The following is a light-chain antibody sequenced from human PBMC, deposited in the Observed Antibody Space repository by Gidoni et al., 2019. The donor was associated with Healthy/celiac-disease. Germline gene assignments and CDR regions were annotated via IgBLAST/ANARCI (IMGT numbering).Light chain of an antibody. Sequence: QSALTQPPYASGSPGQSVTISCTGTSSDVGGYNYVSWYQQHPGKAPKLMIYEVSKRPSGVPDRFSGSKSGNTASLTVSVLQAEDEADYYCSSYAGSNRGVFGGGTKLTVL. J-gene: IGLJ3*02. V-gene: IGLV2-8*01. CDR2: EVS. CDR1: SSDVGGYNY. CDR3: SSYAGSNRGV.